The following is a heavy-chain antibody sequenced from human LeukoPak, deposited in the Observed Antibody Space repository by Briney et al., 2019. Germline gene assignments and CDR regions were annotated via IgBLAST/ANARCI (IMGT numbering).Heavy chain of an antibody. V-gene: IGHV4-59*12. CDR2: IYHSGST. CDR1: GGSISSYY. D-gene: IGHD3-10*01. Sequence: PSETLSLTCTVSGGSISSYYWSWIRQPPGKGLEWIGEIYHSGSTNYNPSLKSRVTISVDKSKNQFSLKLSSVTAADTAVYYCARTSSPGALDYWGQGTLVTVSS. J-gene: IGHJ4*02. CDR3: ARTSSPGALDY.